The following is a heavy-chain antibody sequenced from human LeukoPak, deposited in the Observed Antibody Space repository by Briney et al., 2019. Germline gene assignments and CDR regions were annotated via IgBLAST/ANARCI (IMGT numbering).Heavy chain of an antibody. CDR1: GFTFSSYA. CDR2: ISGSGGST. D-gene: IGHD2-2*01. Sequence: GGSLRLSCAASGFTFSSYAMSWVRQAPGKGLEWVSAISGSGGSTYYADSVKGRFTISRDNSKNTLYLQMNSLRAEDTAVYYCAVGYCSSTSCYASRWFDPWGQGTLVTVSS. J-gene: IGHJ5*02. V-gene: IGHV3-23*01. CDR3: AVGYCSSTSCYASRWFDP.